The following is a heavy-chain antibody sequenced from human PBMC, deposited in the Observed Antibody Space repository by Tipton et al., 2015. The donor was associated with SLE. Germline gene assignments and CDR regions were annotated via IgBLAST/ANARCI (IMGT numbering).Heavy chain of an antibody. CDR2: ISYDVSNT. CDR3: AACSGRGWYYFDS. CDR1: GFTFSNYA. J-gene: IGHJ4*02. V-gene: IGHV3-30*04. D-gene: IGHD6-19*01. Sequence: RSLRLSCAASGFTFSNYAMHWVRQAPGKGLEWVTAISYDVSNTYYADSVKGRFTISRDNSKNTLFLQMNSLRPEDTAVYYCAACSGRGWYYFDSWGQGTLVSLSS.